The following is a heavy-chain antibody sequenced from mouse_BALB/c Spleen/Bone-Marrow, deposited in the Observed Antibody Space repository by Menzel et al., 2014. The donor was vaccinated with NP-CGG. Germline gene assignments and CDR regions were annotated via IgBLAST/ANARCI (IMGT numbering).Heavy chain of an antibody. V-gene: IGHV5-12*01. CDR1: GFTFSDYY. CDR2: ISNGGGST. CDR3: ARQIYFPYFDY. Sequence: EVQRVESGGGLVQPGGSRKLSCAASGFTFSDYYMYWVRQTPEKRLEWVAYISNGGGSTYYPDTVKGRFTISRDNAKNTLYLQMSSLKSEDTAMYYCARQIYFPYFDYWGQGTTLTVSS. J-gene: IGHJ2*01. D-gene: IGHD2-1*01.